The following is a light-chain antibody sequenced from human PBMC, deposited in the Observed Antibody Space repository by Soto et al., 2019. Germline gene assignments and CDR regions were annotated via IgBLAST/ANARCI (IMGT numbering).Light chain of an antibody. J-gene: IGLJ1*01. Sequence: QSALTQPASVSGSPGQSITISCTGTSSYVGNYKYVSWYQQHPGKAPKIMIYEVSNRPSGVSNRFSGSKSGNTASLTISGLQAEDETDYYCFSYTSSGTYVFGTGTKDTVL. CDR2: EVS. V-gene: IGLV2-14*01. CDR3: FSYTSSGTYV. CDR1: SSYVGNYKY.